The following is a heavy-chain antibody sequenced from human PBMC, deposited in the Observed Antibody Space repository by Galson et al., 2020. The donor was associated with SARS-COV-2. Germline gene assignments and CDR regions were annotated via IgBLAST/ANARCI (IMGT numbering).Heavy chain of an antibody. CDR2: INHGGST. V-gene: IGHV4-34*01. D-gene: IGHD3-9*01. CDR1: GGSFSGYY. CDR3: ARVDWGRPRPCWYFDL. J-gene: IGHJ2*01. Sequence: SETLSLTCAVYGGSFSGYYWSWIRQAPGKGLEWIGEINHGGSTNNNPSLKSRVTISLDTYRKQFSLKLNSVTVADTAVYYCARVDWGRPRPCWYFDLWGRGTLVTVSS.